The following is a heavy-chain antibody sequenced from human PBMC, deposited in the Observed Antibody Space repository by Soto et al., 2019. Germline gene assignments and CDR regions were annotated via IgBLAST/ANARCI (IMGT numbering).Heavy chain of an antibody. CDR1: GYTFTSYG. J-gene: IGHJ4*02. CDR3: ARAVVGATDY. V-gene: IGHV1-18*04. D-gene: IGHD1-26*01. Sequence: ASVKVSCKASGYTFTSYGISWVRQAPGQGLEWMGWISAYNGNTNYAQKLQGRVTISVDTSKNQFSLKLSSVTAADTAVYYCARAVVGATDYWGQGTLVTVSS. CDR2: ISAYNGNT.